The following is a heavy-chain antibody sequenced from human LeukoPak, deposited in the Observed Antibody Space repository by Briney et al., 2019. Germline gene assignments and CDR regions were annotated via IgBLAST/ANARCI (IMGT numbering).Heavy chain of an antibody. Sequence: ASVKVSCKASGYTFTGYYMHWVRQAPGQGLEWMGIINPSGGSTSYAQKFQGRVTMTRDMSTSTVYMELSSLRSEDTAVYYCARGEIYTYYYDSSGYYPIPGFDYWGQGTLVTVSS. CDR1: GYTFTGYY. D-gene: IGHD3-22*01. CDR3: ARGEIYTYYYDSSGYYPIPGFDY. CDR2: INPSGGST. V-gene: IGHV1-46*01. J-gene: IGHJ4*02.